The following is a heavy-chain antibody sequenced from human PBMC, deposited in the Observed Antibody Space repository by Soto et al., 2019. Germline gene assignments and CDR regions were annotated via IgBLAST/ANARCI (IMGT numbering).Heavy chain of an antibody. CDR2: MNPSSGST. J-gene: IGHJ4*02. Sequence: QVQLVQSGAEVKKPGASVKVSCKASGYTFTGYYIHWLRQAPGQGPDWMGWMNPSSGSTNFAQKFQGWVTMNRDTSISTAFMELSRLKSDDTAVYYCARGAYSSEDDFDYWGQGTLVTVSS. CDR3: ARGAYSSEDDFDY. V-gene: IGHV1-2*04. CDR1: GYTFTGYY. D-gene: IGHD3-22*01.